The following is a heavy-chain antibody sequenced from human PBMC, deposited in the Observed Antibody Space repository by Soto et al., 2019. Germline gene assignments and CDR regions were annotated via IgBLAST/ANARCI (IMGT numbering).Heavy chain of an antibody. J-gene: IGHJ5*02. CDR2: ISGSGFKK. V-gene: IGHV3-23*01. D-gene: IGHD1-26*01. CDR1: GFIFENFG. Sequence: GGSLRLSCAASGFIFENFGMCWVRLAPGKGLEWISSISGSGFKKYYADSVKGRFTISRDNSKSTVYLELNNLSAEDTAVYHCAKNQGVELVPLATVDWFDPWGQGSVVTSPQ. CDR3: AKNQGVELVPLATVDWFDP.